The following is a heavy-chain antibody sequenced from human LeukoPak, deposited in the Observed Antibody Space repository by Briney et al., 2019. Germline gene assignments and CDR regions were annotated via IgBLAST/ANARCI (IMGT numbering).Heavy chain of an antibody. CDR3: ARNYDSSGYAFDI. V-gene: IGHV1-2*04. Sequence: ASVKVSCKASGYTFTSYYMHWVRQAPGQGLEWMGWINPNSGGTNYAQKFQGWVTMTRDTSISTAYMELSRLRSDDTAVYYCARNYDSSGYAFDIWGQGTMVTVSS. J-gene: IGHJ3*02. CDR1: GYTFTSYY. CDR2: INPNSGGT. D-gene: IGHD3-22*01.